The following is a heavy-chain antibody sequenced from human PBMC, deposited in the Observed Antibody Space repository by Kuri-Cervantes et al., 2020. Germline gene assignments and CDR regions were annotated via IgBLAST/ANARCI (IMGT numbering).Heavy chain of an antibody. Sequence: SETLSLTCAVSGYSISSGYYWGWIRQPPGKGLEWIGSIYHSGSTYYNPSLKSRVTISVDTSKNQFSLKLSSVTAADTAMYYCARHRGQLVRTGYYYYMDVWGKGTTVTVSS. CDR2: IYHSGST. CDR1: GYSISSGYY. J-gene: IGHJ6*03. D-gene: IGHD6-6*01. CDR3: ARHRGQLVRTGYYYYMDV. V-gene: IGHV4-38-2*01.